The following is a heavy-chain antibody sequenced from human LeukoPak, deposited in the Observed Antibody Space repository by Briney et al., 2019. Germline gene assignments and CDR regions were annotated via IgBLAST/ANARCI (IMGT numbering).Heavy chain of an antibody. CDR1: GLSFRNAW. V-gene: IGHV3-15*07. CDR2: VKSKVDGETA. CDR3: TTRGYCSGPGCYSDY. J-gene: IGHJ4*02. D-gene: IGHD2-2*01. Sequence: GGSLRLSCRASGLSFRNAWMNWVRQAPGKGLEWVGRVKSKVDGETAEYAALVKGRFNISRDDSKKTLYLEMNSLEVEDTAVYYCTTRGYCSGPGCYSDYWGQGTLVTVSS.